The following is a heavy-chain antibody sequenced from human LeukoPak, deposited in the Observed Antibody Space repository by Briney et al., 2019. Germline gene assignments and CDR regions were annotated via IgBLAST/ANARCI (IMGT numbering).Heavy chain of an antibody. CDR2: ISYDGSNK. D-gene: IGHD6-6*01. J-gene: IGHJ4*02. V-gene: IGHV3-30-3*01. Sequence: GGSLRLSCAASGFTFSSYAMHWARQAPGKGLEWVAVISYDGSNKYYADSVKGRFTISRDNSKNTLYLQMNSLRAEDTAVYYCARDLYGIAAPLDYWGQGTLVTVSS. CDR1: GFTFSSYA. CDR3: ARDLYGIAAPLDY.